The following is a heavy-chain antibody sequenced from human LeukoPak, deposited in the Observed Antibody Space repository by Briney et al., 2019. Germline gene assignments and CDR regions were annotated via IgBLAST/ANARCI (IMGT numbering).Heavy chain of an antibody. CDR1: GFTFSSYW. CDR2: IKQDGSEK. Sequence: GESLRLSCAASGFTFSSYWMSWVRQAPGKGLEWVANIKQDGSEKYYVDSVKGRFTISRDNAKNSLCLQMNSLRAEDTAVYYCAKEIYGDSTGGRFQHWGQGTLVTVSS. V-gene: IGHV3-7*01. D-gene: IGHD4-17*01. J-gene: IGHJ1*01. CDR3: AKEIYGDSTGGRFQH.